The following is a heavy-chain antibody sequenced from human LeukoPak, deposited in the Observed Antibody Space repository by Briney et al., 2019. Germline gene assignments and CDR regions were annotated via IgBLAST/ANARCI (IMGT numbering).Heavy chain of an antibody. J-gene: IGHJ6*03. CDR3: AKEGGVYSTPYYMDV. D-gene: IGHD1-26*01. CDR1: GFTFSSYW. CDR2: IKQDESEK. V-gene: IGHV3-7*04. Sequence: GGSLRLSCAASGFTFSSYWMSWVRQAPGEGLEWVANIKQDESEKYYVDSVKGRFTISRDNAKNSLYLQMNSLRAEDTAVYYCAKEGGVYSTPYYMDVWGKGTTVTVSS.